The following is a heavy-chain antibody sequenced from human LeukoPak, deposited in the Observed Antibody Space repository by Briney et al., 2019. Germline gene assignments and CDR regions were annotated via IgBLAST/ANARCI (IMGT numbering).Heavy chain of an antibody. CDR3: ARGRRVIYSYLLFGQLYYFDY. Sequence: ASVKVSCKASGGTFSSYAISWVRQATGQGLEWMGWMNPNSGNTGYAQKFQGRVTITRNTSISTAYMELSSLRSEDTAVYYCARGRRVIYSYLLFGQLYYFDYWGQGTLVTVSS. CDR2: MNPNSGNT. J-gene: IGHJ4*02. V-gene: IGHV1-8*03. D-gene: IGHD5-18*01. CDR1: GGTFSSYA.